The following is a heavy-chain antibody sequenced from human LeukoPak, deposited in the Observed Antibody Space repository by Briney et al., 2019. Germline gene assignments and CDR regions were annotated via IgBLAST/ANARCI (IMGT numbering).Heavy chain of an antibody. CDR2: INPNSGGT. Sequence: ASVKVSCRASGYTFTGYYMHWVRQAPGQGLEWMGWINPNSGGTNYAQKFQGRVTMTRDTSISTAYMELSRLRSDDTAVYYCAGGVPLYDSSGYLDRSFAFDIWGQGTMVTVSS. CDR3: AGGVPLYDSSGYLDRSFAFDI. CDR1: GYTFTGYY. J-gene: IGHJ3*02. V-gene: IGHV1-2*02. D-gene: IGHD3-22*01.